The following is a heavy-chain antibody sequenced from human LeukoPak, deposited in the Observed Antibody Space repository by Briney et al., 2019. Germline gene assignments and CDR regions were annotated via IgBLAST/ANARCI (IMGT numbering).Heavy chain of an antibody. Sequence: GASVKVSCKASGYTFTGYYMHWVRQAPGQGLEWMGWINPNSGGTNYAQKFQGRVTMTRDTSISTAYMELNSLRSDDTAVYYCARVPGYSGYDLAWDYWGQGTLVTASS. CDR1: GYTFTGYY. J-gene: IGHJ4*02. D-gene: IGHD5-12*01. CDR3: ARVPGYSGYDLAWDY. V-gene: IGHV1-2*02. CDR2: INPNSGGT.